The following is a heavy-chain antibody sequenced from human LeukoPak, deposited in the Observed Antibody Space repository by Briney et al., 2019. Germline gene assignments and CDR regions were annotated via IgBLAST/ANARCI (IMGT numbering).Heavy chain of an antibody. CDR1: GFTFSSYG. CDR2: ISGSGGST. V-gene: IGHV3-23*01. CDR3: ARSGLGPYYFDY. Sequence: GGSLRLSCAASGFTFSSYGMSWVRQAPGKGLEWVSAISGSGGSTYYADSVKGRFTISRDNSKNTLYLQMNSLRAEDTAVYYCARSGLGPYYFDYWGQGTLVTVSS. D-gene: IGHD3-16*01. J-gene: IGHJ4*02.